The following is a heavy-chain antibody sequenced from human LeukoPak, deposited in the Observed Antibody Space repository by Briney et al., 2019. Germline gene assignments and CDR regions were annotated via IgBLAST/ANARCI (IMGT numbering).Heavy chain of an antibody. V-gene: IGHV4-59*01. CDR3: ARVVTRGLYYFDY. D-gene: IGHD2-21*02. J-gene: IGHJ4*02. CDR2: IYYSGST. Sequence: PSETLSLTCTVSGGSISSYYWSWIRQPPGKGLEWIGYIYYSGSTNYNPSLKGRVTISVDTSKNQYSLKLSSVTDTDTAVYYCARVVTRGLYYFDYWGQGTLVTVSS. CDR1: GGSISSYY.